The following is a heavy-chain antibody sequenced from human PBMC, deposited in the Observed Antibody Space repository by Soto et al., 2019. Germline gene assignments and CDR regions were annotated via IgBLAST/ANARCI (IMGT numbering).Heavy chain of an antibody. V-gene: IGHV4-30-4*01. CDR2: IYYSGST. CDR1: GGSISSGDYY. D-gene: IGHD2-21*02. J-gene: IGHJ6*02. CDR3: ARVSFCGGDCYSYYYYGMDV. Sequence: TSETLSLTCTVSGGSISSGDYYWSWIRQPPGKGLEWIGYIYYSGSTYYNPSLKSRVTISVDTSKNQFSLKLSSVTAADTAVYYCARVSFCGGDCYSYYYYGMDVWGQGTTVTVSS.